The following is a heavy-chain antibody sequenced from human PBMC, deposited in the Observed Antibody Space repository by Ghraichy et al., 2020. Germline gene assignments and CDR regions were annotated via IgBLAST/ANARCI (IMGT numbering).Heavy chain of an antibody. V-gene: IGHV1-46*01. CDR1: GYTFTSYY. Sequence: ASVKVSCKASGYTFTSYYMHWVRQAPGQGLEWMGIINPSGGSTSYAQKFQGRVTMTRDTSTSTVYMELSSLRSEDTAVYYCAREFGSIAVAGDAFDIWGQETLFTVSS. J-gene: IGHJ3*02. CDR2: INPSGGST. CDR3: AREFGSIAVAGDAFDI. D-gene: IGHD6-19*01.